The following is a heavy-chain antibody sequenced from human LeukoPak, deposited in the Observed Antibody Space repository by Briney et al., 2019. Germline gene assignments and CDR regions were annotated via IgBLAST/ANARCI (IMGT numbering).Heavy chain of an antibody. D-gene: IGHD5-18*01. CDR2: ISYSGNTI. V-gene: IGHV3-11*01. Sequence: GGSLRLSCAASGFTLSDYYMSWIRQAPGKGLGLISYISYSGNTIYYADSVKGRFTFSRDNAKNSLYLQMNSLRAEDTAVYYCARGLPGAMVKYWGQGTLVTVSS. CDR1: GFTLSDYY. J-gene: IGHJ4*02. CDR3: ARGLPGAMVKY.